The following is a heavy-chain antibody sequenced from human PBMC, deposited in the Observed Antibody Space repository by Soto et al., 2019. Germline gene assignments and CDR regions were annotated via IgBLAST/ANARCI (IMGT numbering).Heavy chain of an antibody. Sequence: QVQLQESGPGLVRPSQTLSLTCTVSGGSISSDHYHWTWIRQTPGTGLEWIGYIHYSGSVDYNPSLQSRVTMSVDTSKNLFSLKLSSVTAADTAVYFCVREDDGGDRDYYGLDVWGQGTTVTVSS. CDR2: IHYSGSV. V-gene: IGHV4-30-4*01. J-gene: IGHJ6*02. CDR1: GGSISSDHYH. D-gene: IGHD4-17*01. CDR3: VREDDGGDRDYYGLDV.